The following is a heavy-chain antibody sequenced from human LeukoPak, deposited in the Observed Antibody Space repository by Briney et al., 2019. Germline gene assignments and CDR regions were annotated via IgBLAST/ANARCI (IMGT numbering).Heavy chain of an antibody. CDR1: GVSLSTSGMC. Sequence: SGPALVKPTQTLTLTCTFSGVSLSTSGMCVSWILQPPGKALEWLALIDWDDDKYYSTSLKTRLTISKDTSKNQVVLTMTNMDPVDTATYDCARTGIAAAGRYAFDIWGQGTMVTVSS. D-gene: IGHD6-13*01. V-gene: IGHV2-70*01. J-gene: IGHJ3*02. CDR2: IDWDDDK. CDR3: ARTGIAAAGRYAFDI.